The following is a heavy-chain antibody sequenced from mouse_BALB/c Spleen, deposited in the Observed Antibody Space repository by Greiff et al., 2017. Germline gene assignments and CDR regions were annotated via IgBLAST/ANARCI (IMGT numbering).Heavy chain of an antibody. J-gene: IGHJ4*01. CDR1: GYTFTDYA. CDR2: ISTYYGDA. CDR3: ARGLLRDYAMDY. V-gene: IGHV1S137*01. D-gene: IGHD1-1*01. Sequence: VQLQQSGAELVRPGVSVKISCKGSGYTFTDYAMHWVKQSHAKSLEWIGVISTYYGDASYNQKFKGKATMTVDKSSSTAYMELARLTSEDSAIYYCARGLLRDYAMDYWGQGTSVTVSS.